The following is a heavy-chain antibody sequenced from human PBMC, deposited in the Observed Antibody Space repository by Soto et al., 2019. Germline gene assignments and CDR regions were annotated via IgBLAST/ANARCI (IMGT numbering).Heavy chain of an antibody. Sequence: PGRSLRLSCSGAGFTVSSFGMHWVRQAPGKGLEHVSTLSSNGIGTYYADSVKGRFTFSRDTSNNTLYLQMSSLRTEDTAVYYCVKDMGPAAVGIRYPYGLDVWGLGTTVTVSS. D-gene: IGHD6-13*01. CDR1: GFTVSSFG. CDR2: LSSNGIGT. V-gene: IGHV3-64D*06. J-gene: IGHJ6*02. CDR3: VKDMGPAAVGIRYPYGLDV.